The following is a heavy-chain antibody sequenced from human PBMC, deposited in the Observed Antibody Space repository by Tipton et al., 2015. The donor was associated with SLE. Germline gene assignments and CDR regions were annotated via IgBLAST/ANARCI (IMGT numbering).Heavy chain of an antibody. D-gene: IGHD1-26*01. Sequence: SLRLSCAASGFTFSSYGMHWVRQAPGKGLEWVAFIRYDGSNKYYADSVKGRFTISRDNSKNTLYLQMNSLRAEDTAVYYCAKTIVGAIAFDYWGQGTLVTVSS. CDR3: AKTIVGAIAFDY. CDR2: IRYDGSNK. V-gene: IGHV3-30*02. CDR1: GFTFSSYG. J-gene: IGHJ4*02.